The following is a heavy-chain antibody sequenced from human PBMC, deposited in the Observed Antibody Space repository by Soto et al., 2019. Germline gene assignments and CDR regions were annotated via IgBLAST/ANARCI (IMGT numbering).Heavy chain of an antibody. CDR1: GFTFSSYS. J-gene: IGHJ3*02. CDR2: ISSSSSYI. Sequence: GWSLRLSCAASGFTFSSYSMNWVRQAPGKGLEWVSSISSSSSYIYYADSVKGRFTISRDNAKNSLYLQMNSLRAEDTAVYYWPRGPGPRKGYITMVRGPSRGAFDIWGQGTMVTVSS. V-gene: IGHV3-21*01. D-gene: IGHD3-10*01. CDR3: PRGPGPRKGYITMVRGPSRGAFDI.